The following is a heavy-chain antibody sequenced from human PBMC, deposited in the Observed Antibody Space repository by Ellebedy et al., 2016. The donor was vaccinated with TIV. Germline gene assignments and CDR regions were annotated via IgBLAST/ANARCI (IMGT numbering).Heavy chain of an antibody. CDR2: FDPEDGET. CDR3: ATSMVWGDGNYFDY. D-gene: IGHD3-10*01. J-gene: IGHJ4*02. V-gene: IGHV1-24*01. CDR1: GYTLTELS. Sequence: ASVKVSXXVSGYTLTELSMHWVRQAPGKGLEWMGGFDPEDGETIYAQKFQGRVTMTEDTSTDTAYMELSSLRSEDTAVYYCATSMVWGDGNYFDYWGQGTLVTVSS.